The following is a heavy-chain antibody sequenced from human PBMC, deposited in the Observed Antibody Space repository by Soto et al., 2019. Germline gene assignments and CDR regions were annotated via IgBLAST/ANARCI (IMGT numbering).Heavy chain of an antibody. CDR1: GFTFSSYG. CDR3: ARSMIVSRDAFDI. CDR2: IWYDGSNK. Sequence: GGSLRLSCAASGFTFSSYGVHWVRQAPGKGLEWVAVIWYDGSNKYYADSVKGRFTISRDNSKNTLYLQMNSLRAEDTAVYYCARSMIVSRDAFDIWGQGTMVTVSS. J-gene: IGHJ3*02. D-gene: IGHD3-22*01. V-gene: IGHV3-33*01.